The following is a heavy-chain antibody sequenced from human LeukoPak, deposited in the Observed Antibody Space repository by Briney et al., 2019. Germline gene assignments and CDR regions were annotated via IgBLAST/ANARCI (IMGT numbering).Heavy chain of an antibody. CDR3: AKGAAGVNRVFDY. Sequence: GGSLRLSCAASGFTFSTSAMSWVRQAPGKGLEWVSAINGGGDNTYYAESVKGRFTISRDNSKNTLFLQMNTLRAEDTAVYYCAKGAAGVNRVFDYWGRGTLVTASS. J-gene: IGHJ4*02. CDR2: INGGGDNT. D-gene: IGHD6-19*01. V-gene: IGHV3-23*01. CDR1: GFTFSTSA.